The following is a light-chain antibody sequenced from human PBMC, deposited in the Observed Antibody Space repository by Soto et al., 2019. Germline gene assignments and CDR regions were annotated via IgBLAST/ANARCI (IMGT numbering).Light chain of an antibody. V-gene: IGLV2-8*01. Sequence: QSVLTQPPSASGSPGQSVTISCTGTSSDVGGYNYVSWYQQHPGKAPKLMIYEVSKRPSGVPDRFSGSKSGNTASLTVSGLQAGDEADYYCSSYAGSNTPVVFGGGTKLTVL. CDR3: SSYAGSNTPVV. CDR2: EVS. CDR1: SSDVGGYNY. J-gene: IGLJ2*01.